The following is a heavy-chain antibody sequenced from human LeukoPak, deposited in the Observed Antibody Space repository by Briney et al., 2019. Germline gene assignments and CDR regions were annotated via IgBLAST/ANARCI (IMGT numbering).Heavy chain of an antibody. Sequence: SQTLSLTCAISGDSVSSNSAAWNWIRQSPSRGLEWLGRTYYRSKWYNDYAVSVKSRITINPDTSKNQFSLKLSSVTAADTAVYYCAREIHDYYYYYYMDVWGKGTTVTVSS. J-gene: IGHJ6*03. V-gene: IGHV6-1*01. CDR1: GDSVSSNSAA. CDR3: AREIHDYYYYYYMDV. CDR2: TYYRSKWYN.